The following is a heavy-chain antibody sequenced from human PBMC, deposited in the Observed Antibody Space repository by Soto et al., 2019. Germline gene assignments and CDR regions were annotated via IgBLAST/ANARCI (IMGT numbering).Heavy chain of an antibody. J-gene: IGHJ4*02. D-gene: IGHD2-2*01. CDR1: GFTFSDYW. Sequence: GGSLRLSCEASGFTFSDYWMSWVRQAPGKGPEWVASIKFDGSEKQYVDSVRGRFTISRDNSRSSLSLQMNSLRAGDTAVYYCVKDGGYCSSSTCYAPRNHYFDSWGQGTLVTVS. V-gene: IGHV3-7*03. CDR3: VKDGGYCSSSTCYAPRNHYFDS. CDR2: IKFDGSEK.